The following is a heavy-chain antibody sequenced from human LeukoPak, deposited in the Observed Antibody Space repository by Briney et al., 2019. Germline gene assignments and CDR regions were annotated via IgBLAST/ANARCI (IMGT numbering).Heavy chain of an antibody. CDR1: GFAFSSYS. CDR2: ITSRSSYI. V-gene: IGHV3-21*01. J-gene: IGHJ3*02. D-gene: IGHD6-13*01. CDR3: ASEGIAAAADI. Sequence: KPGGSLRLSCAASGFAFSSYSMTWVRQAPGKGLEWVSSITSRSSYIYYADSVKGRFTISRDNAKNSLYLQMNSLRGEDTAVYYCASEGIAAAADIWGQGTMVTVSS.